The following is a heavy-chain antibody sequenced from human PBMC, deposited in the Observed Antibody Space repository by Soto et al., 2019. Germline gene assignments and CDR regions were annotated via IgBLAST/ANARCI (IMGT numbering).Heavy chain of an antibody. Sequence: SETLSLTCTVSGGSITNSYYFWSWVRQNPGKGLEWIGHVFHSGRTYYNPSLSGRVSISVDTSKNQFSLNLNSVTAADTAVYYCAAAPRYWGQGTLVTVSS. D-gene: IGHD2-15*01. CDR1: GGSITNSYYF. CDR3: AAAPRY. CDR2: VFHSGRT. J-gene: IGHJ4*02. V-gene: IGHV4-30-4*01.